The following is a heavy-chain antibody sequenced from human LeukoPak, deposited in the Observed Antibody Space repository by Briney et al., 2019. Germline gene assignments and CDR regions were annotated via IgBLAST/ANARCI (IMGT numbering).Heavy chain of an antibody. CDR1: GFTFSNYG. D-gene: IGHD3-10*01. CDR3: ARDPYYGSGKYYHGMDL. Sequence: GGSLRLSCAASGFTFSNYGMHWVRQAPGKGLEWVAVMWYDGSKEYSGDSVKGRFTISRDKTENTLNLQMNSLRAEDTAVYYCARDPYYGSGKYYHGMDLWGRGTTVTVSS. J-gene: IGHJ6*02. V-gene: IGHV3-33*01. CDR2: MWYDGSKE.